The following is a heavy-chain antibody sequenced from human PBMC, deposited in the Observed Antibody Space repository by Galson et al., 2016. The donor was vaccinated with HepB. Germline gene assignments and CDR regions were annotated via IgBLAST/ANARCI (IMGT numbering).Heavy chain of an antibody. CDR3: ARDPSDSGGEVSGYPGWFDP. V-gene: IGHV3-21*01. Sequence: SLRLSCAASGFSFGRFTMTWLRQAPSQGLEWISSARGRSGLIYYADSVDGRLTISRHNAKNSLLLQLTSLRPEDTAVYYCARDPSDSGGEVSGYPGWFDPWGQGTLVTVSS. CDR2: ARGRSGLI. D-gene: IGHD6-25*01. J-gene: IGHJ5*02. CDR1: GFSFGRFT.